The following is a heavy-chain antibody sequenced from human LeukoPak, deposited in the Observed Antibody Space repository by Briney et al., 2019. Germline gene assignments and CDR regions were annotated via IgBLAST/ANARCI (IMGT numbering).Heavy chain of an antibody. Sequence: PSETLSLTCAVYGDSLSAYFWNWIRQAPGKPLEYIGEINHRGSSHYNPSLKTRVTLSVDTSKNQFSLMLTSVTAADTALYFCARGSSFDGYCSAGACDAGYYDSWGQGTPVTVSS. J-gene: IGHJ4*02. V-gene: IGHV4-34*01. D-gene: IGHD2-15*01. CDR1: GDSLSAYF. CDR2: INHRGSS. CDR3: ARGSSFDGYCSAGACDAGYYDS.